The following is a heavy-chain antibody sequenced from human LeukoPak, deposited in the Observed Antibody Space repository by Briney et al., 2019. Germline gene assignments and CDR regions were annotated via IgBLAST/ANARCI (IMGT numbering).Heavy chain of an antibody. V-gene: IGHV4-59*02. J-gene: IGHJ6*02. CDR1: GGSVSSYY. CDR2: IYSSGST. D-gene: IGHD6-6*01. CDR3: ARAKRSSSSSYYYYGMDV. Sequence: SETLSLTCTVSGGSVSSYYWSWIRQPPGKGLEWIGYIYSSGSTNYSPSLKSRVTISVDTSKNQFSLNLSSVTAADTALYYCARAKRSSSSSYYYYGMDVWGQGTTVTVSS.